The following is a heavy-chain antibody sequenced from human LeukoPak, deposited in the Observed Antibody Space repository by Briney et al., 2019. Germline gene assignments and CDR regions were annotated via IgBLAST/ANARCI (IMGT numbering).Heavy chain of an antibody. Sequence: SETLSLTCTVSGGSISSYYWSWIRQPPGKGLEWIGYIYYSGSTNYNPSLKSRVTISVDTSKNQFSLKLSSVTAAGTAVYYCARDTDTYYFDYWGQGTLVTVSS. CDR3: ARDTDTYYFDY. CDR2: IYYSGST. J-gene: IGHJ4*02. V-gene: IGHV4-59*01. CDR1: GGSISSYY.